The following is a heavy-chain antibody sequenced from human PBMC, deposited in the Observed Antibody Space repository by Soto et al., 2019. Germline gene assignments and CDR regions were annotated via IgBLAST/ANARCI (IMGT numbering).Heavy chain of an antibody. Sequence: GSPRRSCGAPGFPLMRYSRSWVPQGPGKGLEWGSAINGSGGSTYYEDSVKGRFTISRDNSKNTLYLQMNSLRAEDTAVYYCAKDETLGGSGSYYPNWFAPWGQGTLVTVSS. CDR1: GFPLMRYS. CDR2: INGSGGST. D-gene: IGHD3-10*01. V-gene: IGHV3-23*01. CDR3: AKDETLGGSGSYYPNWFAP. J-gene: IGHJ5*02.